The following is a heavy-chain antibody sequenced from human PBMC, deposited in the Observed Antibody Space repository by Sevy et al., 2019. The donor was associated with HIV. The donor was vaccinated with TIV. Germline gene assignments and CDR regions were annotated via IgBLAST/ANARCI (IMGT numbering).Heavy chain of an antibody. J-gene: IGHJ6*02. CDR3: ARDHGGGDSSGYYFDYYGMDV. Sequence: GGSLRLSCAASGFTFSSYSMNWVRQAPGKGLEWVSYISSSSSTIYYADSVKGRFTISRDNAKNSLYLQMNSLRDEDTAVYYCARDHGGGDSSGYYFDYYGMDVWGQGTTVTVSS. D-gene: IGHD3-22*01. V-gene: IGHV3-48*02. CDR1: GFTFSSYS. CDR2: ISSSSSTI.